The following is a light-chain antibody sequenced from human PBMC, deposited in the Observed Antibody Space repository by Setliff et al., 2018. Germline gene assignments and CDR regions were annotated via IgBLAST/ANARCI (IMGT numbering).Light chain of an antibody. Sequence: QSVLTQPASVSGSPGQSITISCSGTSSDVGSYDLVSWYQQHPGKAPKLIIYGVSDRPSGVSSRFSGSKSGNTAYLTTSGLQTEDEAEYYCNAYASDTTYVFGSGTKV. V-gene: IGLV2-14*03. J-gene: IGLJ1*01. CDR3: NAYASDTTYV. CDR1: SSDVGSYDL. CDR2: GVS.